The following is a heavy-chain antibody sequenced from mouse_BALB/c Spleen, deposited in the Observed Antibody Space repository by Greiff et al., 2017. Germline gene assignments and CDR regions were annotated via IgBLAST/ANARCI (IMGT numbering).Heavy chain of an antibody. CDR1: GYTFTSYW. CDR2: IYPGSGST. CDR3: TRGDDGDY. J-gene: IGHJ2*01. Sequence: LQQPGSELVRPGASVKLSCKASGYTFTSYWMHWVKQRPGQGLEWIGNIYPGSGSTNYDEKFKSKATLTVDTSSSTAYMQLSSLTSEDSAVYYCTRGDDGDYWGQGTTLTVSS. D-gene: IGHD2-3*01. V-gene: IGHV1S22*01.